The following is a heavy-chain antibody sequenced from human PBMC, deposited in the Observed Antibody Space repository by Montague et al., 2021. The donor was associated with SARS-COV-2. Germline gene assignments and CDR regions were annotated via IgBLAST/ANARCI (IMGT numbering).Heavy chain of an antibody. CDR2: KYYSGST. J-gene: IGHJ4*02. Sequence: SETLSLTCTVSGASISSRSYYWGWIRQPPGKGLEWIGFKYYSGSTYYNPTLKSRVTISVDTSKNQPSLKLSSVTAADTAVYYCATLASSFTIFGVVQGYYFDDWGQGTLVTVSS. CDR3: ATLASSFTIFGVVQGYYFDD. CDR1: GASISSRSYY. V-gene: IGHV4-39*01. D-gene: IGHD3-3*01.